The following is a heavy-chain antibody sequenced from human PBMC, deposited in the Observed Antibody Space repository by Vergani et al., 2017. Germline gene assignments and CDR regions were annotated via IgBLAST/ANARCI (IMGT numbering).Heavy chain of an antibody. Sequence: EVQLLESGGGLVQPGGSLRLSCAASGFTFSSYAMSWVRQAPGKGLEWVSAISGSGGSTYSADSVKGRFTISRDNSKNTLYLQMNSLRAEDTAVYYCAKKLGDDSIVVGGYFDYWSQGTLVTVSS. CDR2: ISGSGGST. CDR3: AKKLGDDSIVVGGYFDY. J-gene: IGHJ4*02. V-gene: IGHV3-23*01. CDR1: GFTFSSYA. D-gene: IGHD1-26*01.